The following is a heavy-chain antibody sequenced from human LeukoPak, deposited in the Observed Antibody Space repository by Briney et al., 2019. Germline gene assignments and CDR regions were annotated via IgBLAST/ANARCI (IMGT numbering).Heavy chain of an antibody. D-gene: IGHD6-19*01. J-gene: IGHJ5*02. V-gene: IGHV4-61*02. CDR3: AKGAGPPWFDP. CDR2: ISSTGRT. Sequence: KSSETLSLTCTVSGASISSDTYFWSWIRQPAGKGLEWIGRISSTGRTDYNPSLTSRVTISIDTSKNHFSMKLSSVTAADTAVYYCAKGAGPPWFDPWGRGTLVTVSS. CDR1: GASISSDTYF.